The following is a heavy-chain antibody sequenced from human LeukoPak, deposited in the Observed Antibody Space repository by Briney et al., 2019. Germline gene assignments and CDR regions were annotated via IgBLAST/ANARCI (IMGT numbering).Heavy chain of an antibody. CDR1: GGSFSGHY. CDR2: INHSGST. Sequence: PSETLSLTCAVYGGSFSGHYWSWIRQPPGKGLEWIGEINHSGSTNYNPSLKSRVTISVDTSKNQFSLKLSSVTAADTAVYYCARSIYRRGFDYWGQGTLVTVSS. J-gene: IGHJ4*02. V-gene: IGHV4-34*01. CDR3: ARSIYRRGFDY. D-gene: IGHD2-21*01.